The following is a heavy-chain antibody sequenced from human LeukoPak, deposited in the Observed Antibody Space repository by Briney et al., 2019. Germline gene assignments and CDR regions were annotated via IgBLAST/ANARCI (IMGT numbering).Heavy chain of an antibody. J-gene: IGHJ6*03. CDR3: AKAERDLPYYYYYYMDV. CDR2: IWYDGSNK. D-gene: IGHD5-24*01. Sequence: GGSLRLSCAASGFTFSSYGMHWVRQAPGKGLEWVAVIWYDGSNKYYADSVKGRFTISRDNSKNTLYLQMNSLRAEDTAVYYCAKAERDLPYYYYYYMDVWGKGTTVTVSS. CDR1: GFTFSSYG. V-gene: IGHV3-33*06.